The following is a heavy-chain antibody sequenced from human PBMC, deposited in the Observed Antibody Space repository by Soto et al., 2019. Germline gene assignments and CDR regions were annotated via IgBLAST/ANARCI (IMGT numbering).Heavy chain of an antibody. Sequence: SVKVSCKASGGTFSSYAISWVRQAPGQGLEWMGGIIPIFGTANYAQKFQGRVTITADESTSTAYMELSSLRAEDTAVYYCAKEGYDSGWYWDSWGQGALVTVSS. J-gene: IGHJ4*02. CDR3: AKEGYDSGWYWDS. D-gene: IGHD6-19*01. CDR2: IIPIFGTA. CDR1: GGTFSSYA. V-gene: IGHV1-69*13.